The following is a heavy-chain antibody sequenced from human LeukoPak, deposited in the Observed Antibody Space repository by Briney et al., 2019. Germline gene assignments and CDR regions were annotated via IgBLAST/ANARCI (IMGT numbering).Heavy chain of an antibody. J-gene: IGHJ1*01. V-gene: IGHV4-61*01. CDR1: GGSVSSGSYY. D-gene: IGHD6-19*01. Sequence: PSETLSLTCTVSGGSVSSGSYYWSWVRQPPGKGLEWIGYIYYSGSTNYNPSLKSRVTISVDTSKNQFSLKLSSVTAADTAVYYCARGVTGGWYGDFQHWGQGTLVTVSS. CDR3: ARGVTGGWYGDFQH. CDR2: IYYSGST.